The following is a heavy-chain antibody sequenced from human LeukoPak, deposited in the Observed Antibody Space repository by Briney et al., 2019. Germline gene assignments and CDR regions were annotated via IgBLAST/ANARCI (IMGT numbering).Heavy chain of an antibody. J-gene: IGHJ6*03. CDR3: ARDSVVVPAAISGGDYYYYMDV. CDR1: GFTFSSYS. D-gene: IGHD2-2*02. CDR2: ISSSSSTI. V-gene: IGHV3-48*01. Sequence: GGSLRLSCAASGFTFSSYSMNWVRQAPGKGLEWVSYISSSSSTIYYADSVKGRFTISRDNAKNSLYLQMNSLRAEDTAVYYCARDSVVVPAAISGGDYYYYMDVWGKGTTVTVS.